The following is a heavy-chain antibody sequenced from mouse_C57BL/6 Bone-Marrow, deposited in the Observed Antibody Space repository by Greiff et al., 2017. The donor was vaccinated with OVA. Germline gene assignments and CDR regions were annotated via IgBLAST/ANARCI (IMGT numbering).Heavy chain of an antibody. CDR2: FYPGSGST. V-gene: IGHV1-62-2*01. J-gene: IGHJ2*01. CDR3: AREIIYYGNYLYYFDY. Sequence: QVQLQQSGAELVKPGASVKLSCKASGYTFTEYTIHWVKQRSGQGLEWIGWFYPGSGSTKYNENFKDKATLTVDKSSSTAYMELNRLTSEDSAVYYCAREIIYYGNYLYYFDYWGQGTTLTVSS. CDR1: GYTFTEYT. D-gene: IGHD2-1*01.